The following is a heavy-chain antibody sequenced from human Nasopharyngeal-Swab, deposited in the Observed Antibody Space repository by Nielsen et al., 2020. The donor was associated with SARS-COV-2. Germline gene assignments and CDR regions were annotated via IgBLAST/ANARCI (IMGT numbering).Heavy chain of an antibody. CDR3: ARMMYFHGYYAMDV. Sequence: ASVKVSCKASGYTFTTYYIHWVRQAPGQGLEWMGIINPGGGGTNYAQKFKGRATMTGDTSTGTVYMELTSLTSEDTAVYYCARMMYFHGYYAMDVWGQGTTVTVSS. V-gene: IGHV1-46*01. CDR2: INPGGGGT. J-gene: IGHJ6*02. CDR1: GYTFTTYY. D-gene: IGHD3-10*01.